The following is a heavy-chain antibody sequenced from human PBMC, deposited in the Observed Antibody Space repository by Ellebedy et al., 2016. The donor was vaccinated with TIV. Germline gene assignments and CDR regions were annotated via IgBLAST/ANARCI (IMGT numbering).Heavy chain of an antibody. CDR2: IWHDGCNK. CDR3: AKDRMAGVSLLDV. J-gene: IGHJ6*02. V-gene: IGHV3-33*06. D-gene: IGHD3-10*01. CDR1: GFTFSQYG. Sequence: GESLKISCAASGFTFSQYGMPWVRQAPGKGLGWVAGIWHDGCNKYYADSVKGRFTISRDNSKNTLYLQMNSPRAEDTAVYYCAKDRMAGVSLLDVWGQGTTVTVSS.